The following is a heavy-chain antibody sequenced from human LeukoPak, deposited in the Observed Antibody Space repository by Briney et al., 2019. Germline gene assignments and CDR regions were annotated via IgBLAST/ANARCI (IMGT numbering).Heavy chain of an antibody. CDR2: ISYDGSTK. J-gene: IGHJ4*02. D-gene: IGHD2-21*02. V-gene: IGHV3-30*18. CDR1: GFTFSNAW. CDR3: AKDERWRRSDFHGGFDY. Sequence: GGSLRPSCAASGFTFSNAWMSWVRQAPGKGLEWVAFISYDGSTKYYADSVEGRFTISRDNSKNTLYVQMNSLRAEDTAVYYCAKDERWRRSDFHGGFDYWGQGALVTVSS.